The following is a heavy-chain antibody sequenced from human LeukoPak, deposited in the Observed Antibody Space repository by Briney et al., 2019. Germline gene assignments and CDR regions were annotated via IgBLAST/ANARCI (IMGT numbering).Heavy chain of an antibody. CDR1: GFTFSSYA. J-gene: IGHJ4*02. D-gene: IGHD3-9*01. CDR2: ISGSGGST. Sequence: GGSLRLSCAASGFTFSSYAMSWVRQAPGKGLEWLSAISGSGGSTYYADSVKGRFTISRDNSKNTLYLQMNSLRAEDTAVYYCAKDRLDYDILTGYYDYWGQGTLVTVSS. V-gene: IGHV3-23*01. CDR3: AKDRLDYDILTGYYDY.